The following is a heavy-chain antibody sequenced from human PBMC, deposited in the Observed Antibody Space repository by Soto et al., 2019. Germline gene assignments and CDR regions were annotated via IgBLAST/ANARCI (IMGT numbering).Heavy chain of an antibody. J-gene: IGHJ3*02. D-gene: IGHD2-15*01. CDR3: ARGPTEYCSGGSCYRDGAFDI. Sequence: EVQLVESGGGLVQPGGSLRLSCAASGFTFSSYDMHWVRQATGKGLDWVSAIGTAGDTYYPGSVRGRFTISRENPKNSLYHQMNSLRAGDTAVYYCARGPTEYCSGGSCYRDGAFDICGQGTMVTVSS. CDR1: GFTFSSYD. V-gene: IGHV3-13*01. CDR2: IGTAGDT.